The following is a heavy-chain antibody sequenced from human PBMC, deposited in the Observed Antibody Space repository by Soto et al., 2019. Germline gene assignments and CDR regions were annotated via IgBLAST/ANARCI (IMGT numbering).Heavy chain of an antibody. CDR3: AKTANGWFSAFDI. V-gene: IGHV3-23*01. Sequence: WGSLRLSYAASGCTCSGYAMSWVRQDPGKGLEWVSAISGSGGTTYYADSVKGRFTFSRDNSKNTLYLQMNSLRAEDTAVYYCAKTANGWFSAFDIWGQGTMVTVSS. CDR1: GCTCSGYA. J-gene: IGHJ3*02. CDR2: ISGSGGTT. D-gene: IGHD6-19*01.